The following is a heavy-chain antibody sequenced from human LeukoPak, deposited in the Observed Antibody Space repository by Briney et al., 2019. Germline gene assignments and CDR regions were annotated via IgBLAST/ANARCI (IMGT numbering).Heavy chain of an antibody. CDR1: GFTFSSYS. Sequence: GGSLRLSCAASGFTFSSYSMNWVRQAPGKGLEWVSSISSSSSYIYYADSVKGRFTISRDNAKSSLYLQMNSLRAEDTAVYYCARVGSSGWYYFDYWGQGTLVTVSS. V-gene: IGHV3-21*01. D-gene: IGHD6-19*01. J-gene: IGHJ4*02. CDR2: ISSSSSYI. CDR3: ARVGSSGWYYFDY.